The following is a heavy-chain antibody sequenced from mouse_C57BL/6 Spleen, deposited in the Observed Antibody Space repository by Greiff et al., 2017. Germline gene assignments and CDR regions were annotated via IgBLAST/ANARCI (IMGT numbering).Heavy chain of an antibody. V-gene: IGHV1-54*01. CDR2: INPGSGGT. J-gene: IGHJ2*01. CDR1: GYAFTNYL. CDR3: ARYGTGPLDY. Sequence: QVQLKQSGAELVRPGTSVKVSCKASGYAFTNYLIEWVKQRPGQGLDWIGVINPGSGGTNYNEKFKGKATLTADKSSSTAYMQLSSLTSEDSAVYFCARYGTGPLDYWGQGTTLTVSS. D-gene: IGHD1-1*01.